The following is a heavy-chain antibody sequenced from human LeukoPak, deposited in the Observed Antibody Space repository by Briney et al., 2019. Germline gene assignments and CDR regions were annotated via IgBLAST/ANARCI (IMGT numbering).Heavy chain of an antibody. CDR1: RFTFSACG. J-gene: IGHJ4*02. D-gene: IGHD1-1*01. CDR2: ISFDGSHK. CDR3: AKGTAVDRQYFEN. Sequence: GGSLRLSCAASRFTFSACGMHWVRQAPGKGLEWVAAISFDGSHKYYAVSVKGRFTISRDNSMNTLYLQMNSLRAEDTAVYYCAKGTAVDRQYFENWGQGTLVTVSS. V-gene: IGHV3-30*18.